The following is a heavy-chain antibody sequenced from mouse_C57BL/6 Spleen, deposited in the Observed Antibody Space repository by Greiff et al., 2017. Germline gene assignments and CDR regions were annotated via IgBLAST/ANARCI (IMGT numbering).Heavy chain of an antibody. V-gene: IGHV1-80*01. CDR2: IYPGDGDT. CDR1: GYAFSSYW. CDR3: ARVEDGLLRESAMDY. D-gene: IGHD2-3*01. J-gene: IGHJ4*01. Sequence: QVQLQQSGAELVKPGASVKISCKASGYAFSSYWMNWVKQRPGKGLEWIGQIYPGDGDTNYNGKFKGQATLTADKSSSTAYMQLSSLTSEDSAVYFCARVEDGLLRESAMDYWGQGTSVTVSS.